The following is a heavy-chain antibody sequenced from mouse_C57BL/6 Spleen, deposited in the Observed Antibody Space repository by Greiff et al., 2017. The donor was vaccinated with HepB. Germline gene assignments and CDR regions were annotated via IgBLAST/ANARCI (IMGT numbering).Heavy chain of an antibody. V-gene: IGHV1-76*01. CDR2: LHPSGGNT. CDR3: ERDYGNNRYFDV. D-gene: IGHD1-2*01. CDR1: GYTFPDYY. Sequence: QVQLKESGAELVRPGASVKLSCKASGYTFPDYYINWVKQRPGQGLEWIARLHPSGGNTYYNEKFKGKATLTAKQSSSTAYMQLNSLTSEDSAVYFCERDYGNNRYFDVWGTGTTVTVSS. J-gene: IGHJ1*03.